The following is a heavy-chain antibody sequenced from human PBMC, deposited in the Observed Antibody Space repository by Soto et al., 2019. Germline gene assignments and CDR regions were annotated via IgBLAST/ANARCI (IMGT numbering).Heavy chain of an antibody. V-gene: IGHV3-30*03. CDR1: GFPFTTYG. D-gene: IGHD2-15*01. Sequence: QVQLVESGGGVVQPGRSLRLSCAASGFPFTTYGMHWVREGPGKGLEWVAVISYDGSNKYYADSVKGRFTISRDNSKNTLYLQMNSLRPEDTALYYCVGGQYSVDYRGQGTLVTVSS. CDR3: VGGQYSVDY. CDR2: ISYDGSNK. J-gene: IGHJ4*02.